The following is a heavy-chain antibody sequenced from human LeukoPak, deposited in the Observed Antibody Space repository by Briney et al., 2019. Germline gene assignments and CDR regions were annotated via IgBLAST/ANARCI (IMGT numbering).Heavy chain of an antibody. CDR3: AREWGDYLDY. J-gene: IGHJ4*02. CDR1: GFIFTNYW. CDR2: IKQDGGEK. D-gene: IGHD1-26*01. V-gene: IGHV3-7*01. Sequence: GGSLRLSCAASGFIFTNYWMSWARQAPGKGLEWVANIKQDGGEKYSVDSVKGRFTISRDNAKKFLYLQLSSLRAEDTAVYYCAREWGDYLDYWGQGTLVTVSS.